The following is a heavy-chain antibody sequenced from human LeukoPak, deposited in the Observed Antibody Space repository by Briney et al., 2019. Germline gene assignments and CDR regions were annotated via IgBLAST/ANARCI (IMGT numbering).Heavy chain of an antibody. V-gene: IGHV1-2*02. CDR2: INPNNGDT. CDR1: GYTFTAQY. Sequence: ASVKVSCKTSGYTFTAQYMHWVRQAPGQGLEWMGWINPNNGDTKYAQSFLGRVTMTRDTSTTTAYMELSSLRSEDTAVYYCARGMVVTAIRIPYYYYYMDVWGKGTTVTVSS. CDR3: ARGMVVTAIRIPYYYYYMDV. J-gene: IGHJ6*03. D-gene: IGHD2-21*02.